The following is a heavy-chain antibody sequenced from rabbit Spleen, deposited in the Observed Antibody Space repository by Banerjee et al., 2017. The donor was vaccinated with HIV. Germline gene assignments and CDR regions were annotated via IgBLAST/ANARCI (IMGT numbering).Heavy chain of an antibody. Sequence: QEQLVESGGGLVQPEGSLTLTCKASGFSFSDRDVMCWVRQAPGKGLEWIACINAATGNPVYATWAKGRFTISKTSSTTVTLQMTSLTAADPATYFCARDTGTSFPTSGRDLWGQGPLVTVS. CDR3: ARDTGTSFPTSGRDL. J-gene: IGHJ6*01. CDR2: INAATGNP. CDR1: GFSFSDRDV. V-gene: IGHV1S45*01. D-gene: IGHD8-1*01.